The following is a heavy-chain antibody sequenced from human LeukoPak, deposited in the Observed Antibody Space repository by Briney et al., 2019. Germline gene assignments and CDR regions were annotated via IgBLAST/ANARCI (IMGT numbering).Heavy chain of an antibody. D-gene: IGHD4-23*01. CDR2: IYSSGTT. CDR1: GDSISNYY. CDR3: ARGDYGGYSGTMDV. J-gene: IGHJ6*04. Sequence: SETLSLTCTVSGDSISNYYWTWIRQPAGKGVEWIGRIYSSGTTTYNPSLKSRVTISLDKSNNQFSLKLSSLTAADTAVYFCARGDYGGYSGTMDVWGKGTSVTVSS. V-gene: IGHV4-4*07.